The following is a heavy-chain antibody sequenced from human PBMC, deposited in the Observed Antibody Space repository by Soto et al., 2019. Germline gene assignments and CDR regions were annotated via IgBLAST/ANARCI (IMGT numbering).Heavy chain of an antibody. V-gene: IGHV4-59*01. Sequence: SETLSLTCTVSGGSISSYYWSWIRQPPGKGLEWIGYIYYSGSTNYNPSLKSRVTISVDTSKNQFSLKLSSVTAADTAVYYCAREVRNDFWSGYYTIGPYYYYYMDVWGKGTTVTVSS. D-gene: IGHD3-3*01. CDR1: GGSISSYY. CDR3: AREVRNDFWSGYYTIGPYYYYYMDV. J-gene: IGHJ6*03. CDR2: IYYSGST.